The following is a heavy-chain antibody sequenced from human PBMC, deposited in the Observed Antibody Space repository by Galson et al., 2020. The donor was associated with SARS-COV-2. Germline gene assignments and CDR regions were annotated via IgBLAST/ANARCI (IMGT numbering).Heavy chain of an antibody. V-gene: IGHV3-9*01. Sequence: GGSLRLSCAASGFTFDDYAMHWVRQAPGKGLEWVSGISWNSGSIGYADSVKGRFTISRDNAKNSLYLQMNSLRAEDTALYYCASLGGLIAAADHYGMDVWGQGTTVTVSS. CDR2: ISWNSGSI. CDR1: GFTFDDYA. J-gene: IGHJ6*02. D-gene: IGHD6-13*01. CDR3: ASLGGLIAAADHYGMDV.